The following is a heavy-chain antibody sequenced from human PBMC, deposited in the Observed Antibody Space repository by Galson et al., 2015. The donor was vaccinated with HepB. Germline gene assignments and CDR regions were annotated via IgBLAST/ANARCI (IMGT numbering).Heavy chain of an antibody. CDR1: GGTFSSYA. D-gene: IGHD3-10*01. V-gene: IGHV1-69*13. CDR2: IIPIFGTA. CDR3: ASFQYHYGSGSLYGMDV. J-gene: IGHJ6*02. Sequence: SVKVSCKASGGTFSSYAISWVRQAPGQGLGWMGGIIPIFGTANYAQKFQGRVTITADESTSTAYMELSSLRSEDTAVYYCASFQYHYGSGSLYGMDVWGQGTTVTVSS.